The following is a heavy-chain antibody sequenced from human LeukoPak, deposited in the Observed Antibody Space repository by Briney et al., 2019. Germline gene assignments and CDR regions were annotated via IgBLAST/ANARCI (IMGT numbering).Heavy chain of an antibody. CDR3: ARPVVLGAYLRGAYYFDS. J-gene: IGHJ4*02. CDR2: IWYDGSDK. CDR1: GFTFSNYG. V-gene: IGHV3-33*01. Sequence: GRSLRLSCAASGFTFSNYGMHWVRQAPGKGLEWVAVIWYDGSDKYHADSVKGRFTISRDDSKNTLYLQMNSLRVEDTAVYYCARPVVLGAYLRGAYYFDSWGQGTLVTVSS. D-gene: IGHD3-16*01.